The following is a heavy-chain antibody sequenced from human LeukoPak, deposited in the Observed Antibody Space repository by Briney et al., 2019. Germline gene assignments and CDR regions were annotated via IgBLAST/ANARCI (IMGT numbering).Heavy chain of an antibody. V-gene: IGHV1-69*13. CDR3: ARSRSEMVRGYFDY. CDR2: IIPIFGTA. D-gene: IGHD3-10*01. J-gene: IGHJ4*02. Sequence: SVKVSCKASGGTFSSYGISWVRQAPGQGLEWMGGIIPIFGTANYAQKFQGRVTITADESTSTAYMELSSLRSEDTAVYYCARSRSEMVRGYFDYWGQGTLVTVSS. CDR1: GGTFSSYG.